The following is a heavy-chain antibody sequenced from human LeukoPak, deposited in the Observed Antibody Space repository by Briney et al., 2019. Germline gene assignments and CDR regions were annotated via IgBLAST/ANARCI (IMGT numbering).Heavy chain of an antibody. D-gene: IGHD6-13*01. J-gene: IGHJ6*02. CDR3: ARDLGSSWYYYYGMDV. CDR2: ISAYNGNT. Sequence: VSVKLSCKASGYTFTSYGISWVRQAPGHGLEWMGWISAYNGNTNYAQKLQVRGTMTTDTSTSTAYMELRSLRSEDTAVYYCARDLGSSWYYYYGMDVWGQGTTVTVSS. V-gene: IGHV1-18*01. CDR1: GYTFTSYG.